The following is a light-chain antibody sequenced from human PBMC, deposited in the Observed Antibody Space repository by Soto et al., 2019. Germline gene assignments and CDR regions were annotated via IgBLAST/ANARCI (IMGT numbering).Light chain of an antibody. Sequence: DIQMTQSPSSLSASVGDRATITCRASQSISNYLSWYQQIPGKAPKLLIYAASTLRSGVSSRFSGSGSGTDFTLTLSSLQPEDFSTYYCQQSYSTPWTFGQGTKVEIK. CDR2: AAS. CDR3: QQSYSTPWT. CDR1: QSISNY. V-gene: IGKV1-39*01. J-gene: IGKJ1*01.